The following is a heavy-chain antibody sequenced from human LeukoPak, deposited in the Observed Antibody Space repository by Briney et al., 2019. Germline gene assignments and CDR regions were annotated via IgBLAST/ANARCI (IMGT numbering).Heavy chain of an antibody. J-gene: IGHJ4*02. CDR2: ISSSGSTI. V-gene: IGHV3-48*03. CDR3: ARDPNDYGDPYFDY. CDR1: GFTFSSYE. D-gene: IGHD4-17*01. Sequence: GGSLRLSRAASGFTFSSYEMAWVRQAPGKGLEWVSHISSSGSTIYYADSVKGRFTISRDNAKNSVYLQMSSLRAEDTAVYYCARDPNDYGDPYFDYWGQGTLVTVSS.